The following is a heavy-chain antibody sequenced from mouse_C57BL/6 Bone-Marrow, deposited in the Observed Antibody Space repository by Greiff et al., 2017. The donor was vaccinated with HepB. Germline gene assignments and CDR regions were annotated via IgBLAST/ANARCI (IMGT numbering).Heavy chain of an antibody. V-gene: IGHV1-81*01. D-gene: IGHD1-1*01. CDR1: GYTFTSYG. CDR3: ARGVGVHYFDY. CDR2: IYPRSGNT. J-gene: IGHJ2*01. Sequence: QVQLKESGAELARPGASVKLSCKASGYTFTSYGISWVKQRTGQGLEWIGEIYPRSGNTYYNEKFKGKATLTADKSSSTAYMELRSLTSEDSAVYFCARGVGVHYFDYWGQGTTLTVSS.